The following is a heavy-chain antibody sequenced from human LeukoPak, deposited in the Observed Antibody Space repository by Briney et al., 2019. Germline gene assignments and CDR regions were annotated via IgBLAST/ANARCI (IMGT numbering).Heavy chain of an antibody. D-gene: IGHD5-24*01. J-gene: IGHJ4*02. CDR1: GYTFTSYY. Sequence: ASVRVSCKASGYTFTSYYMHWVRQAPGQGLEWMGIIDPSGGSTSYAQKFQGRVTMTRDMSTSTVYMELSSLRSEDTAVYYCARNGEMATITPLGYWGQGTLVTVSS. V-gene: IGHV1-46*01. CDR3: ARNGEMATITPLGY. CDR2: IDPSGGST.